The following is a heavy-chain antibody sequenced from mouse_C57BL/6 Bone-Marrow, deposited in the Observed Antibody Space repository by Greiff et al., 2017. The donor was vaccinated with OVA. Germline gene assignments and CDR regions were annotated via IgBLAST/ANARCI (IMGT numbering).Heavy chain of an antibody. CDR3: ARDSIYYYAMDY. CDR2: ISYDGSN. CDR1: GYSITSGYY. V-gene: IGHV3-6*01. Sequence: EVKLMESGPGLVKPSQSLSLTCSVTGYSITSGYYWNWIRQFPGNKLEWMGYISYDGSNNYNPSLKNRISITRDTSKNQFFLKLNSVTTEDTATYYCARDSIYYYAMDYWGQGTSVTVSS. J-gene: IGHJ4*01.